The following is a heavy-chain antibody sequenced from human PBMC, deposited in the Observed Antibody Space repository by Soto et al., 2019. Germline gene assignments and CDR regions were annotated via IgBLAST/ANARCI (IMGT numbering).Heavy chain of an antibody. CDR3: ARRFEYRGQYYDYSYGMDG. CDR1: GYTFTGYY. V-gene: IGHV1-2*02. Sequence: ASVKVSCKASGYTFTGYYMHWVRQAPGQGLEWMGWINPNSGGTNYAQKFQGRVTMTRDTSISTAYMELSRLRPDDTSVYYCARRFEYRGQYYDYSYGMDGGGRGTRVTFSS. J-gene: IGHJ6*02. D-gene: IGHD6-6*01. CDR2: INPNSGGT.